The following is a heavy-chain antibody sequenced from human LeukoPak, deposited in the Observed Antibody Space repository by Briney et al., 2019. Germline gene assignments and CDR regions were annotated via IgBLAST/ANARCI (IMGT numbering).Heavy chain of an antibody. CDR2: IYGADSST. CDR3: ARRLSYSSGWDT. V-gene: IGHV5-51*01. CDR1: GYIYTTYW. Sequence: GESLKISCRGSGYIYTTYWIGWVRQMPGKGLEWMGIIYGADSSTRYSPSFQGQVTISVDKSTSTAYLQWSSLKASDTAMYYCARRLSYSSGWDTWGQGTLVTVSS. D-gene: IGHD6-19*01. J-gene: IGHJ4*02.